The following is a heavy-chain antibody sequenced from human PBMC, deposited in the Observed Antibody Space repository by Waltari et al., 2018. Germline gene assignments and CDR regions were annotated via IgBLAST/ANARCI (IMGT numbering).Heavy chain of an antibody. D-gene: IGHD1-26*01. J-gene: IGHJ3*02. CDR3: LLGRFDAFDI. Sequence: YAISWVRQAPGQGLEWMGGIIPIFGTANYAQKFQGRVTITTDESTSTAYMELSSLRSEDTAVYYCLLGRFDAFDIWGQGTMVTVSS. CDR2: IIPIFGTA. CDR1: YA. V-gene: IGHV1-69*05.